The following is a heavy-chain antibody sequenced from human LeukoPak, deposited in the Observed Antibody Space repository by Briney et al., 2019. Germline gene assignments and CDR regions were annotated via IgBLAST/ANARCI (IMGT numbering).Heavy chain of an antibody. V-gene: IGHV3-21*01. CDR2: ITSSSSYK. J-gene: IGHJ6*03. CDR1: GFSFSSYA. D-gene: IGHD1-26*01. CDR3: ARDPYSGAYYEGYYYYYMDV. Sequence: GGSLRLSCAASGFSFSSYAMSWVRQAPGKGLEWVSSITSSSSYKFCADSVKGRFTISRDNAKNSLYLQMNSLRAEDTAVYYCARDPYSGAYYEGYYYYYMDVWGKGTTVTVSS.